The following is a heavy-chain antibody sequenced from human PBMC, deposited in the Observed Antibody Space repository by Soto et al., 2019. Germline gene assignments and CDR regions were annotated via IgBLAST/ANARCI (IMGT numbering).Heavy chain of an antibody. CDR1: GFTFSSYA. Sequence: GGSLRLSCAASGFTFSSYAMSWVRQAPGKGLEWVSAISGSGGSTYYADSVKGRFTISRDNSKNTLYLQMNSLRAEDTAVYYCAKISSLGDYVPAQDYWGQGTLVTVSS. D-gene: IGHD4-17*01. CDR2: ISGSGGST. J-gene: IGHJ4*02. CDR3: AKISSLGDYVPAQDY. V-gene: IGHV3-23*01.